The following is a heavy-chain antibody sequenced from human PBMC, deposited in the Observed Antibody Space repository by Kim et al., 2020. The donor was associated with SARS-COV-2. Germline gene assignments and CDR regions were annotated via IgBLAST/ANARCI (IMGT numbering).Heavy chain of an antibody. J-gene: IGHJ5*02. CDR3: AREWGS. Sequence: SSDGSKTYYEDSVKGRFTIARDNSKNMVYLQMNSRRDENTTVYYCAREWGSWGQGTLVTVSS. V-gene: IGHV3-30-3*01. D-gene: IGHD3-16*01. CDR2: SSDGSKT.